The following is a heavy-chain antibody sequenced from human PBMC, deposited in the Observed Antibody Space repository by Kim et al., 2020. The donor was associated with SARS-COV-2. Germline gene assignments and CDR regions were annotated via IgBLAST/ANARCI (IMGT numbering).Heavy chain of an antibody. D-gene: IGHD3-10*01. CDR3: ARDLVAGSGRYDF. CDR1: GFTFSNYW. V-gene: IGHV3-74*01. J-gene: IGHJ4*01. CDR2: IRAGGGD. Sequence: GGSLRLSCAASGFTFSNYWMHWVRQRPGKGLVWVSRIRAGGGDYADSVKGRFTISRDNAKSTLYLQMNSLRGEDTDVYYCARDLVAGSGRYDFWGQGTLVTVFS.